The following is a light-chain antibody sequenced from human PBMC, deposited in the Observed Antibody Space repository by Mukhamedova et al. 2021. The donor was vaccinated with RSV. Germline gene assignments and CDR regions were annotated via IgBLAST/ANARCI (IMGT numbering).Light chain of an antibody. V-gene: IGLV3-19*01. J-gene: IGLJ2*01. CDR3: NSRDSSGNHVV. CDR2: DRN. Sequence: QSTWGAPILVIYDRNNRPSGIPDRFSGTSLGNTASLTITGAQAEDEADYYCNSRDSSGNHVVFGGGTKLTVL.